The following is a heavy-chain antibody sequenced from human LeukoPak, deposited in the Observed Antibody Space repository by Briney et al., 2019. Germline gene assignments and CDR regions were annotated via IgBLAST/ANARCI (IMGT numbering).Heavy chain of an antibody. CDR3: ARPIVGATTWDLDY. V-gene: IGHV1-69*04. J-gene: IGHJ4*02. Sequence: SEKVSCKASGGTFSGYAISWVRQAPGQGLEWMGRIIPILGIAHYAQKLQGRVTITADKSTSTAYMELSSLRSEDTAVYYCARPIVGATTWDLDYWGQGTLVTVSS. CDR2: IIPILGIA. CDR1: GGTFSGYA. D-gene: IGHD1-26*01.